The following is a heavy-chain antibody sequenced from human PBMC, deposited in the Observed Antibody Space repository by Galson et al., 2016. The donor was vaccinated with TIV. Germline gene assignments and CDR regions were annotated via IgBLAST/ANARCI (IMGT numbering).Heavy chain of an antibody. CDR3: ARDLDSAVTAPFDY. CDR1: GYIFSDYY. Sequence: VKVSCKASGYIFSDYYLHWVRLAPGQGPEWMGWINANSGDTNFAQKFQDRVTMTRDTAISTAYMELSRLRSDDTAIYYCARDLDSAVTAPFDYWGQGTLVTVSS. CDR2: INANSGDT. J-gene: IGHJ4*02. V-gene: IGHV1-2*02. D-gene: IGHD2-21*02.